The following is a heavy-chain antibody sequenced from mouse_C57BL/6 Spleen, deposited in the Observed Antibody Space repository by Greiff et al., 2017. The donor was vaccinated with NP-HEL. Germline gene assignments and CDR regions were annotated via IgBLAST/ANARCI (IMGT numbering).Heavy chain of an antibody. CDR1: GFTFSDYG. Sequence: EVQGVESGGGLVKPGGSLKLSCAASGFTFSDYGMHWVRQAPEKGLEWVAYISRGSSTIYYADTVKGRFTITRDTAKNTLFLQMTRLRSEDTAMYYCARIHYYGSSYWYFDVWGTGTTVTVAS. CDR3: ARIHYYGSSYWYFDV. J-gene: IGHJ1*03. D-gene: IGHD1-1*01. V-gene: IGHV5-17*01. CDR2: ISRGSSTI.